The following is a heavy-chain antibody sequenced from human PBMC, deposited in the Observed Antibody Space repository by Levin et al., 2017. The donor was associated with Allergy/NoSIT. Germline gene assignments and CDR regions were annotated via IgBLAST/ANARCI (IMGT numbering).Heavy chain of an antibody. CDR1: GDSISRGEFY. CDR2: IYNQGGA. D-gene: IGHD3-10*01. V-gene: IGHV4-31*02. Sequence: SETLSLTCTVSGDSISRGEFYWSWIRQLPGKGLEWIGFIYNQGGAYYNPSLKSRLSMSMDTSKNQFSLRLSSVTVADTAIYYCARDECAWFGECYGMDVWGQGTTVTVSS. CDR3: ARDECAWFGECYGMDV. J-gene: IGHJ6*02.